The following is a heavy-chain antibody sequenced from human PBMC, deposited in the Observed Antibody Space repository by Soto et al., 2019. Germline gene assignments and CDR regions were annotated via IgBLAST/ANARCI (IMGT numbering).Heavy chain of an antibody. Sequence: SETLSLTCGVYGGSFSGYSWNWVRHPPGKGLEWIGEINHSGSTNYNPSLKSRVTISVDTSKNQFSLKLSSVTAADTAVYYCARGRRSYYDSSGYPFDYWGQGTLVTVSS. CDR1: GGSFSGYS. CDR3: ARGRRSYYDSSGYPFDY. CDR2: INHSGST. V-gene: IGHV4-34*01. D-gene: IGHD3-22*01. J-gene: IGHJ4*02.